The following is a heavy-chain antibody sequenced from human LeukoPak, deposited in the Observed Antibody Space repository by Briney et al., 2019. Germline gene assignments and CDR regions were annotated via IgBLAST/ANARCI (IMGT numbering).Heavy chain of an antibody. Sequence: GGSLRLSCAASGFSFSNYWMSWVRQAPGKGLEWVANINQDGSEKYYVGSVKGRFTISRDNAKNSLYLQMNSLSAEDTAVYYCARGYRLNWGQGALVTVSS. V-gene: IGHV3-7*01. CDR2: INQDGSEK. CDR1: GFSFSNYW. J-gene: IGHJ4*02. CDR3: ARGYRLN. D-gene: IGHD3-16*01.